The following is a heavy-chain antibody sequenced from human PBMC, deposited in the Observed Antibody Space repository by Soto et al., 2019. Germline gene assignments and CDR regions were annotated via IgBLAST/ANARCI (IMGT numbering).Heavy chain of an antibody. CDR1: GFTFSSYA. J-gene: IGHJ4*02. V-gene: IGHV3-30-3*01. CDR3: ARVGMGGYCSGGSCYLGY. CDR2: ISYDGSNK. D-gene: IGHD2-15*01. Sequence: QVQLVESGGGVVQPGRSLRLSCAASGFTFSSYAMHWVRQAPGKGLEWVAVISYDGSNKYYADSVKGRFTISRDNSKNTLYRQMNSLRAEDTAVYYCARVGMGGYCSGGSCYLGYWGQGTLVTVSS.